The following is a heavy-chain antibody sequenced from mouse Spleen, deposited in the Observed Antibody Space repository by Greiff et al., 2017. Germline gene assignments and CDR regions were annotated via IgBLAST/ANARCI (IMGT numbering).Heavy chain of an antibody. V-gene: IGHV1-19*01. Sequence: EVQLQQSGPVLVKPGASVKMSCKASGYTFTDYYMNWVKQSHGKSLEWIGVINPYNGGTSYNQKFKGKATLTVDKSSSTAYMELNSLTSEDSAVYYCASGYGNYYFDYWGQGTTLTVSS. CDR3: ASGYGNYYFDY. J-gene: IGHJ2*01. D-gene: IGHD2-1*01. CDR1: GYTFTDYY. CDR2: INPYNGGT.